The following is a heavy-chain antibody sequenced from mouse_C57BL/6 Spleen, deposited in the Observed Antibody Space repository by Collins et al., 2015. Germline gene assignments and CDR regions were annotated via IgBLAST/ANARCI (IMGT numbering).Heavy chain of an antibody. D-gene: IGHD1-1*01. CDR2: INTYSGVP. CDR1: GYTFTTYG. J-gene: IGHJ1*03. V-gene: IGHV9-3*01. CDR3: ARGGPDYYGSSYWYFDV. Sequence: QIQLVQSGPELKKPGETVKISCKASGYTFTTYGMSWVKQAPGKGLKWMGWINTYSGVPTYADDFKGRFAFSLETSASTAYLQINNLKNEDTATYFCARGGPDYYGSSYWYFDVWGTGTTVTVSS.